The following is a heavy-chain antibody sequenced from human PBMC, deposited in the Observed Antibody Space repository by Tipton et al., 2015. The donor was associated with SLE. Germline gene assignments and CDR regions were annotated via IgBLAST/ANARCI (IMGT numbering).Heavy chain of an antibody. J-gene: IGHJ6*02. CDR3: ARVDHLLLRTRTGMDV. CDR1: GGTFSSYA. CDR2: IIPILGIA. V-gene: IGHV1-69*09. Sequence: QVQLVQSGAEVKKPGSSVKVSCKASGGTFSSYAISWVRQAPGQGLEWMGRIIPILGIANYAQKFQGRVTITADKSTSTAYMELSSLRSEDTAVYYCARVDHLLLRTRTGMDVWGQGTTVTVSS. D-gene: IGHD3-10*01.